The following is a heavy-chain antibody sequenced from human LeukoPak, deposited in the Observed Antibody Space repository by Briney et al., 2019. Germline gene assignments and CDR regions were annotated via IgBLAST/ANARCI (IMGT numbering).Heavy chain of an antibody. V-gene: IGHV3-7*01. CDR2: INQDGSKE. Sequence: GGSLSLSCAASGFTFSDYWMTWVRQAPGKGVEGVAHINQDGSKEYYMDSVKERFTISRDNAKNSLSLQMNSLRAEDTAVYYCVRDGGVSGYDLLDYWGQGTLVTVSS. CDR3: VRDGGVSGYDLLDY. D-gene: IGHD5-12*01. J-gene: IGHJ4*02. CDR1: GFTFSDYW.